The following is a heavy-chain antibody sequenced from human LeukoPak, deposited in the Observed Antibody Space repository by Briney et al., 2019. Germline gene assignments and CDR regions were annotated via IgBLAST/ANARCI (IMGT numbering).Heavy chain of an antibody. V-gene: IGHV3-48*01. J-gene: IGHJ6*02. CDR1: GFTFSSYS. CDR2: ISSSSSTI. CDR3: ARELAAAGYYYYYYGMDV. D-gene: IGHD6-13*01. Sequence: PGGSLRLSCAASGFTFSSYSMNWVRQAPGKGLEWVSYISSSSSTIYYADSVKGRFTISRDNAKNSLYLQMNSLRAEDTAVYYCARELAAAGYYYYYYGMDVWGQGTTVTVSS.